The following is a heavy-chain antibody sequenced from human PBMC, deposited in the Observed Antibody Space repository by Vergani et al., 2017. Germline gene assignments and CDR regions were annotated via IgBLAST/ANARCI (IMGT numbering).Heavy chain of an antibody. CDR2: ISSSSSYI. D-gene: IGHD3-22*01. J-gene: IGHJ4*02. V-gene: IGHV3-21*01. CDR1: GFTFSSYG. CDR3: AKDDYDSSGIDY. Sequence: VQLVESGGGVVQPGRSLRLSCAASGFTFSSYGMHWVRQAPGKGLEWVSSISSSSSYIYYADSVKGRFTISRDNSKNTLYLQMNSLRAEDTSVYYCAKDDYDSSGIDYWGQGTLVTVSS.